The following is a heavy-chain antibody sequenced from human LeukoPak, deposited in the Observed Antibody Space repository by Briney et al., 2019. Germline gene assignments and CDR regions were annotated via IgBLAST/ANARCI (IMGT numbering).Heavy chain of an antibody. J-gene: IGHJ6*03. D-gene: IGHD1-26*01. CDR3: ARDPYSGSYGADYYYYMDV. Sequence: GGSLRLSCAASGFTFSSYNMNWVRQTPGQGLEWVSSITSGSSHIYYADSVKGRFTISRDNAKSSLYLQMNSPRAEDAAVYYCARDPYSGSYGADYYYYMDVWGKGTTVTISS. CDR1: GFTFSSYN. CDR2: ITSGSSHI. V-gene: IGHV3-21*01.